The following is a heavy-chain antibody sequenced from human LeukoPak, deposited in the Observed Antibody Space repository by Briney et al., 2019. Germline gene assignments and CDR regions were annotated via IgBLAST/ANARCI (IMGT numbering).Heavy chain of an antibody. CDR2: ISSSSSTI. V-gene: IGHV3-48*01. D-gene: IGHD2-21*01. J-gene: IGHJ6*02. CDR3: AKGGVGIYGMDV. CDR1: GFPFSSYS. Sequence: GGSLRLSCAASGFPFSSYSMNWVRQAPGKGLEWVSYISSSSSTIYYADSVKGRFTISRDNSKNTLYLQMNSLRAEDTAVYYCAKGGVGIYGMDVWGQGTTVTVSS.